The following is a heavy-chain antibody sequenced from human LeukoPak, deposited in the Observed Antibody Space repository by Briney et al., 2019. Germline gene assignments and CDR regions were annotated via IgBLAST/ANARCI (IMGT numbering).Heavy chain of an antibody. CDR2: ISSSSSYI. Sequence: GGSLRLSCAASGFTFSSYSMNWVRQAPGKGLEWVSSISSSSSYIYYADSVKGRFTISRDNAKNSLYLQMNSLRAEDTAVYYCARDVSQAEWLSWDPLDYWGQGTLVTVSS. J-gene: IGHJ4*02. CDR1: GFTFSSYS. V-gene: IGHV3-21*01. D-gene: IGHD3-3*01. CDR3: ARDVSQAEWLSWDPLDY.